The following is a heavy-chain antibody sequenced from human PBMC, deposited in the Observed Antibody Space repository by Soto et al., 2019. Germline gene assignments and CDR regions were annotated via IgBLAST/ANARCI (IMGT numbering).Heavy chain of an antibody. V-gene: IGHV4-59*01. CDR1: GASMNNYY. CDR2: MYYSGGS. Sequence: PSETLSLTCTVSGASMNNYYGSWVRQPPGKGLEWIGYMYYSGGSNSHPSRKGRVTISVDTSNNQISLKLTSVTAADTAVYYCVRSGHSFGGVMWGQGTLVTVSS. CDR3: VRSGHSFGGVM. D-gene: IGHD3-16*01. J-gene: IGHJ4*02.